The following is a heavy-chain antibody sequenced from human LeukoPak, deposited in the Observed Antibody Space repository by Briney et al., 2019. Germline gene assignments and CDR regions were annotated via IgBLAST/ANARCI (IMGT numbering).Heavy chain of an antibody. CDR1: GFTFSDHY. CDR3: ARHSFSTSSGNSSDY. V-gene: IGHV3-72*01. Sequence: GGSLRLSCAASGFTFSDHYMDWVRQAPGRGLQWVGRTRNKANSYTTEYAASVKGRFTISRDDSKNSLYLQMNSLKTEDTAVYYCARHSFSTSSGNSSDYWGQGTPVTVSS. D-gene: IGHD3-10*01. CDR2: TRNKANSYTT. J-gene: IGHJ4*02.